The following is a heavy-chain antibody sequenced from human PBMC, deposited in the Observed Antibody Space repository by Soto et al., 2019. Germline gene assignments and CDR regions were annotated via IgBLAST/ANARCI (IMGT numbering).Heavy chain of an antibody. V-gene: IGHV3-7*01. D-gene: IGHD6-19*01. CDR3: ARDLFLSSGSYAEYFQH. CDR2: IMQDGSQK. Sequence: GGSLRLSCEASGFTFSTYWMSWVRQAPGKGLEWVANIMQDGSQKYLVDSVKGRFTISRDNAKNSLYLQMNSLRAEDTAVYYCARDLFLSSGSYAEYFQHWGQGTLVTVSS. CDR1: GFTFSTYW. J-gene: IGHJ1*01.